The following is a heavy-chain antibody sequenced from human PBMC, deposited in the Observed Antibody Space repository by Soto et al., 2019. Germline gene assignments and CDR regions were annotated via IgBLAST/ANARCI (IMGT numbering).Heavy chain of an antibody. CDR2: IYHTGST. CDR1: GGSISSSNW. D-gene: IGHD2-21*01. J-gene: IGHJ4*02. Sequence: QVQLQGSGPGLVKPSGTLSLTCAVSGGSISSSNWWSWVRQPPGKGLEWIGEIYHTGSTTYNPSLNSRVTISVDKSKNQFSLELSSVTATDTAVYYCARDSGGGADYWGQGTLVTVSS. CDR3: ARDSGGGADY. V-gene: IGHV4-4*02.